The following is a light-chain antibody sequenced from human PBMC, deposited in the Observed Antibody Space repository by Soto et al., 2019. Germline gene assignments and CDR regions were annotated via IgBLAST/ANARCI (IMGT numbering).Light chain of an antibody. CDR3: GSYASSSTLYV. J-gene: IGLJ1*01. V-gene: IGLV2-14*01. CDR2: DVS. Sequence: QSALTHPASVSGSPGQSITISCTGTSSDVGGYNYVSWYQQHSGKAPKLMIYDVSNRPSGVSNRFSGSKSGNTASLTISGLQAEDEADYYCGSYASSSTLYVFGTGTKLTVL. CDR1: SSDVGGYNY.